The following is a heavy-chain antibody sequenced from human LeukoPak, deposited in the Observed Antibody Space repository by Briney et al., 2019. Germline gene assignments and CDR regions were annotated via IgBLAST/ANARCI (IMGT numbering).Heavy chain of an antibody. V-gene: IGHV1-8*03. CDR3: AREGYYDSSGYYNDAFDI. CDR2: MNPNSGNT. D-gene: IGHD3-22*01. CDR1: GYTFTSYD. J-gene: IGHJ3*02. Sequence: ASVKVSCKASGYTFTSYDINWVRQATGQGLEWMGWMNPNSGNTGYAQKFQGRVTITRNTSISTAYMELSSLRSEDTAVYYCAREGYYDSSGYYNDAFDIWGQGTMVTASS.